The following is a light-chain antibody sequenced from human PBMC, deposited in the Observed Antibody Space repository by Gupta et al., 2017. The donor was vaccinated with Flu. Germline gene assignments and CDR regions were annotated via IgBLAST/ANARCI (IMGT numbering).Light chain of an antibody. J-gene: IGKJ5*01. V-gene: IGKV1-33*01. CDR1: RDIINF. Sequence: IQMTQSPSSLSGSVGDRVTITCQASRDIINFLNWYHQKPGKAPKLLIYDASNLETGVPSRFSGSRSGTHFTLTIDNLQPEDVGMYFCQHYDVVPLAFGQGTRLDIK. CDR3: QHYDVVPLA. CDR2: DAS.